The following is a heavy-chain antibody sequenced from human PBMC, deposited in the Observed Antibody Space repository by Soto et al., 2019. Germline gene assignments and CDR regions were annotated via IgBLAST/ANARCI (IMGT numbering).Heavy chain of an antibody. J-gene: IGHJ3*02. V-gene: IGHV3-23*01. CDR2: ITKTGRST. CDR1: GFTFSDYG. D-gene: IGHD3-3*01. Sequence: EVQLLESGGGLVQPGGSLRLSCATSGFTFSDYGINWVHQAPGKGLEWVSGITKTGRSTFLADSVRGRFTISRDNLNNIVYLQMNSLRADDTALYYCTKDADVYDFAFDSWGQGTMVTVSS. CDR3: TKDADVYDFAFDS.